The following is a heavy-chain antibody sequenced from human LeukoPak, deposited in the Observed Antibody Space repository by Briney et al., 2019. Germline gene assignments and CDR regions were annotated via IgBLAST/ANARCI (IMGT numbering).Heavy chain of an antibody. CDR3: AREDPQTTVPEGMDV. CDR1: GGSISYYY. V-gene: IGHV4-59*01. Sequence: SETLSLTCTVSGGSISYYYWSWIRQSPGKGLEWIGYIYYSGTTNYNPSLKSRVTISVDTSKNQFSLQLRSVTAADTAEYYCAREDPQTTVPEGMDVWGQGTTVTVSS. J-gene: IGHJ6*02. CDR2: IYYSGTT. D-gene: IGHD4-17*01.